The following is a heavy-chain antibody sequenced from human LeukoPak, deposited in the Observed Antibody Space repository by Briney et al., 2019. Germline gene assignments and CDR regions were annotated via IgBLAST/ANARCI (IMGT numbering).Heavy chain of an antibody. Sequence: SETLSLTCTVSGASFTTHYWSWIRQPPGKGLEWIGNIFYRGINSYHSSYDSSLQSRVTMSIDTSKNQVSLKLSSVTAADTAVYYCARVERWLQPFDYWGQGTLVTVSS. V-gene: IGHV4-59*08. CDR2: IFYRGINSYHS. CDR3: ARVERWLQPFDY. D-gene: IGHD5-24*01. CDR1: GASFTTHY. J-gene: IGHJ4*02.